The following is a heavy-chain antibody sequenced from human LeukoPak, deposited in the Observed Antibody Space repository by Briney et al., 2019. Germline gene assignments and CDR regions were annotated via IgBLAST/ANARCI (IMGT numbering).Heavy chain of an antibody. V-gene: IGHV4-59*01. CDR1: GGSFSGYY. CDR2: IYYSGST. Sequence: SETLSLTCAVYGGSFSGYYWSWIRQPPGKGLEWIGYIYYSGSTNYNPSLKSRVTISVDTSKNQFSLKLSSVTAADTAVYYCAGTTSHLYYYGSGSSGGYDYWGQGTLVTVSS. CDR3: AGTTSHLYYYGSGSSGGYDY. D-gene: IGHD3-10*01. J-gene: IGHJ4*02.